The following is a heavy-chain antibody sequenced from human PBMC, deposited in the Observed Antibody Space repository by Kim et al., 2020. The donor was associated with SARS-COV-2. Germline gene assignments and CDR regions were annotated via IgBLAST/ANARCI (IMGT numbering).Heavy chain of an antibody. CDR2: INPSGGST. V-gene: IGHV1-46*01. CDR3: ARAEAEPDTAMVMSPHLDY. CDR1: GYTFTSYY. D-gene: IGHD5-18*01. J-gene: IGHJ4*02. Sequence: ASVKVSCKASGYTFTSYYMHWVRQAPGQGLEWMGIINPSGGSTSYAQKFQGRVTMTRDTSTSTVYMELSSLRSEDTAVYYCARAEAEPDTAMVMSPHLDYWGQGTLVTVSS.